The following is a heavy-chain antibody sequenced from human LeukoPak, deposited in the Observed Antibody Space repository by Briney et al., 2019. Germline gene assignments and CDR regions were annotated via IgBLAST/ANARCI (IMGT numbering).Heavy chain of an antibody. V-gene: IGHV3-21*01. CDR3: ARDGRAGGSYQFDY. Sequence: GGSLRLSCAASGFTFSSYSMNWVRQAPGRGLEWVSSISSSSYIYYADSVKGRFTISRDNAKNSLYLQMNSLRAEDTAVYYCARDGRAGGSYQFDYWGQGTLVTVSS. D-gene: IGHD1-26*01. CDR2: ISSSSYI. CDR1: GFTFSSYS. J-gene: IGHJ4*02.